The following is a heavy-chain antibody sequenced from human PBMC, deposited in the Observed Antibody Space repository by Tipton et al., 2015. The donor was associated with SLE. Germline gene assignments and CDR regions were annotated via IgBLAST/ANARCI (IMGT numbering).Heavy chain of an antibody. CDR2: MYHSGST. CDR1: GGSISNYY. Sequence: TLSLTCTVSGGSISNYYWSWMRQSPGKGLEWIGQMYHSGSTNYNPSLKSRVTISVDTSKNQFSLKLRSVSAADTAVYYCARTAGRSVKLWYFDLWGRGTLVTVSS. CDR3: ARTAGRSVKLWYFDL. V-gene: IGHV4-59*01. J-gene: IGHJ2*01. D-gene: IGHD5-18*01.